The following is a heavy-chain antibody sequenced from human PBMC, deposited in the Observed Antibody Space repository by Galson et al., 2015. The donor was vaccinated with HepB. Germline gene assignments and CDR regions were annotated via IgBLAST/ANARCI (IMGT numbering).Heavy chain of an antibody. J-gene: IGHJ6*02. CDR3: ARDWGLGL. CDR1: GFTFRIEA. D-gene: IGHD3-16*01. Sequence: SLRLSCAASGFTFRIEAMNWVRQAPDKGLEFVAATSYDEKTKYYAGSVRGRFTISRDNSKNTLYLQMSSLRLEDTALYYCARDWGLGLWGQGTTVTVSS. CDR2: TSYDEKTK. V-gene: IGHV3-30*04.